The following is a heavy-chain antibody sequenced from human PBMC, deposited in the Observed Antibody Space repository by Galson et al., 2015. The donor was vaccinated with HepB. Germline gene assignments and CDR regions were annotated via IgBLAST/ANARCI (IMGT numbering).Heavy chain of an antibody. J-gene: IGHJ4*02. V-gene: IGHV5-10-1*01. D-gene: IGHD6-13*01. CDR3: VRHEAEAGHLAYFDY. CDR2: IDPSDSYT. Sequence: QSGAEVKKPGESLRISCKGSGYRFPDYWISWVRQMPGKGLEWMGRIDPSDSYTKSSPSFQGHVTISVDKSIATAYLQWSSLKASDTGMYYCVRHEAEAGHLAYFDYWGQGTLVTVSS. CDR1: GYRFPDYW.